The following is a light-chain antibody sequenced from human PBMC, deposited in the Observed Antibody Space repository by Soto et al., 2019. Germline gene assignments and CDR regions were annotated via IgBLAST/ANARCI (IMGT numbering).Light chain of an antibody. CDR3: LQYASSRT. CDR2: AAS. CDR1: QSVSSRY. Sequence: EIVLTQSPVTLSLSPGERATLSCRASQSVSSRYFAWYQQKPGQAPRLLIYAASSRAAGIPDRFSGSGSGTDFSLTISRLEPEDFAVYYCLQYASSRTFGPGTKVE. J-gene: IGKJ1*01. V-gene: IGKV3-20*01.